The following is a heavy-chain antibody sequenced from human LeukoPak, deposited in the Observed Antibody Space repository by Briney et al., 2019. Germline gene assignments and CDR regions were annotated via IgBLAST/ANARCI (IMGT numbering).Heavy chain of an antibody. V-gene: IGHV4-39*01. CDR2: IYYSGST. D-gene: IGHD4-11*01. CDR1: GGSISLIGYY. CDR3: ASHQPTALTTIDY. J-gene: IGHJ4*02. Sequence: SETLSLTCTVSGGSISLIGYYWGWIRQPPGKGLEWIGTIYYSGSTYYNPSLKSRVTISVDTSKNQFSLKVNSVTAADTAVYFCASHQPTALTTIDYWGQGTLVTVSS.